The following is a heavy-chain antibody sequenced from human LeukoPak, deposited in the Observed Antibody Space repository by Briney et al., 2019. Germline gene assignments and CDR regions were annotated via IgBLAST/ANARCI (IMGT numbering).Heavy chain of an antibody. V-gene: IGHV3-21*01. CDR2: ISSSSNYI. Sequence: GGSLRLSCAASGFTFSSHSMKWVRQAPGKGLEWVSSISSSSNYIYYADSVKGRFTISRDNAKNSLYLQMNSLRAEDTAVYYCARWAYSYGFDYWGQGTLVTVSS. D-gene: IGHD5-18*01. J-gene: IGHJ4*02. CDR1: GFTFSSHS. CDR3: ARWAYSYGFDY.